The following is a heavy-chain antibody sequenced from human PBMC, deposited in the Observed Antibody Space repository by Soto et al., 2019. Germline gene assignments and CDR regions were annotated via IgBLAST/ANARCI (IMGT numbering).Heavy chain of an antibody. D-gene: IGHD3-3*01. CDR1: GDTFSNQA. CDR3: AASTFQSGVSGYFHLDH. V-gene: IGHV1-69*06. CDR2: IIPLFDSA. Sequence: SVKVSCKTSGDTFSNQAISWVRQAPGQGLEWMGGIIPLFDSASYAQRSHDRVTITAGKFTNTVYMELRSLTSEDTAVYYCAASTFQSGVSGYFHLDHWGQGTLVTVSS. J-gene: IGHJ4*02.